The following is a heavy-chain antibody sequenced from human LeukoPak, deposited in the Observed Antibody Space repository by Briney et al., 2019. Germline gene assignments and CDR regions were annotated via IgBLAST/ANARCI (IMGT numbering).Heavy chain of an antibody. CDR3: ARASFQFFRANTYYYDSSGYYYAQDY. Sequence: PGGSLRLSCAASGFTFSDYYMSWIRQAPGKGLEWVSYISSSSSYTNYADSVKGRFTISRDNAKNSLYLQMNSLRAEDAAVYYCARASFQFFRANTYYYDSSGYYYAQDYWGQGTLVTVSS. J-gene: IGHJ4*02. D-gene: IGHD3-22*01. V-gene: IGHV3-11*05. CDR1: GFTFSDYY. CDR2: ISSSSSYT.